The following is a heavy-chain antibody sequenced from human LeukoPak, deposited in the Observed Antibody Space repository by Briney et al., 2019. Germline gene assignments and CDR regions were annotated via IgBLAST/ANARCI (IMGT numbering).Heavy chain of an antibody. V-gene: IGHV1-3*01. J-gene: IGHJ6*02. CDR1: GYTFTSYA. D-gene: IGHD6-6*01. CDR3: ARMGALEYSSSSGYYGMDV. Sequence: ASVKVSCKASGYTFTSYAMHWVRQAPGQRLEWMGWINAGNGNTKYSQKFQGRVTITRDTSASTAYMELGSLRSEDTAVYYCARMGALEYSSSSGYYGMDVWGQGTTVTVSS. CDR2: INAGNGNT.